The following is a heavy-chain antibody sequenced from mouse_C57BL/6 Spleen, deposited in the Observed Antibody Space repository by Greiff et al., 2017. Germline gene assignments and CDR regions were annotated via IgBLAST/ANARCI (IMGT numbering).Heavy chain of an antibody. Sequence: DVMLVESGGGLVKPGGSLKLSCAASGFTFSDYGMHWVRQAPEKGLEWVAYISSGSSTIYYADTVKGRFTISRDNAKNTLFLQMTSLRSEDTAMYYCARGLYGSSYGYFDVWGTGTTVTVSS. CDR2: ISSGSSTI. J-gene: IGHJ1*03. V-gene: IGHV5-17*01. CDR1: GFTFSDYG. CDR3: ARGLYGSSYGYFDV. D-gene: IGHD1-1*01.